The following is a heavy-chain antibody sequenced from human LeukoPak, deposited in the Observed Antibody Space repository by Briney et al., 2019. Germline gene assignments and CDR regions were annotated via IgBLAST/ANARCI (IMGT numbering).Heavy chain of an antibody. Sequence: PSETLSLTCTVSGGSISSGGYYWSWLRQHPGKGLECIGYIYYSGSTYYNPSLKSRVTISVDTSKNQFSLKLSSVTAADTAVYYCGRGATTSLGGYYFDYWGQGTLVTVSS. J-gene: IGHJ4*02. V-gene: IGHV4-31*03. D-gene: IGHD1-26*01. CDR3: GRGATTSLGGYYFDY. CDR2: IYYSGST. CDR1: GGSISSGGYY.